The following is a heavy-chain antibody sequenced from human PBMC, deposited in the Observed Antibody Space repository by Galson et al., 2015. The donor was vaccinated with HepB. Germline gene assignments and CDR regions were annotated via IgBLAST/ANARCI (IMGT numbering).Heavy chain of an antibody. CDR3: AREVGFFPPDYGDLPRDY. V-gene: IGHV3-21*01. Sequence: SLRLSCAASGFTFSSYSMNWVRQAPGKGLEWVSSISSSSSYIYYADSVKGRFTISRDNAKNSLYLQMNSLRAEDTAVYYCAREVGFFPPDYGDLPRDYWGQGTLVTVSS. D-gene: IGHD4-17*01. CDR1: GFTFSSYS. J-gene: IGHJ4*02. CDR2: ISSSSSYI.